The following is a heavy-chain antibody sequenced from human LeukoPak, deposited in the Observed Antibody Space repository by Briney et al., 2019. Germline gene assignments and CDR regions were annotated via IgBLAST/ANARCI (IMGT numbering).Heavy chain of an antibody. CDR3: ACNYYDSSGYYADAFDI. Sequence: SETLSLTCTVSGGSISSYYWSWIRQPPGEGLEWIGYIYYSGSTNYNPSLKSRVTISVDTSKNQFSLKLSSVTAADTAVYYCACNYYDSSGYYADAFDIWGQGTMVTVSS. D-gene: IGHD3-22*01. CDR2: IYYSGST. V-gene: IGHV4-59*08. J-gene: IGHJ3*02. CDR1: GGSISSYY.